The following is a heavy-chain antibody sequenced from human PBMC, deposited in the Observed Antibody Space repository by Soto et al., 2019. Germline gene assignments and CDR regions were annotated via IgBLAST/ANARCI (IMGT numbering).Heavy chain of an antibody. J-gene: IGHJ3*02. V-gene: IGHV3-9*01. Sequence: GGSLRLSCAASGFTFDDYAMHWVRQAPGKGLEWVSGISWNSGSIGYADSVKGRFTISRDNAKNSLYMQMNSLRAEDTALYYCAKARRDGYQDPAFDIWGQGTMVTVSS. CDR1: GFTFDDYA. CDR2: ISWNSGSI. D-gene: IGHD5-12*01. CDR3: AKARRDGYQDPAFDI.